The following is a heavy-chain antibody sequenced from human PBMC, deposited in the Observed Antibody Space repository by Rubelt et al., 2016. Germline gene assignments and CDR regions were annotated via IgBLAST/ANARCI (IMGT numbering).Heavy chain of an antibody. CDR3: ARVTDYGGNSDAFDI. CDR2: INHSGST. Sequence: QLQLQESGPGLVKPSETLSLTCTVSGGSISSSSYYWGWIRQPPGKGLEWIGEINHSGSTNYNPSLKSRVTISVDTSKNQFSLKLSSVTAADTAVYYCARVTDYGGNSDAFDIWGQGTMVTVSS. V-gene: IGHV4-39*07. D-gene: IGHD4-23*01. CDR1: GGSISSSSYY. J-gene: IGHJ3*02.